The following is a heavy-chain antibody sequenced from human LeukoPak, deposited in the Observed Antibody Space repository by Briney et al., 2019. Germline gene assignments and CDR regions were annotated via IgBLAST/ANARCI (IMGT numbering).Heavy chain of an antibody. CDR3: ARVRDCSGGSCQPVFFDY. Sequence: TGGSLRLSCAASGFTFSSYWMHWVRQAPGKGLVWVSRISSDGSSTSFADSVKGRFTISRDNAKNTLYLQMDSLRAEDTAVYYCARVRDCSGGSCQPVFFDYWGQGTLVTVSS. CDR2: ISSDGSST. J-gene: IGHJ4*02. CDR1: GFTFSSYW. D-gene: IGHD2-15*01. V-gene: IGHV3-74*01.